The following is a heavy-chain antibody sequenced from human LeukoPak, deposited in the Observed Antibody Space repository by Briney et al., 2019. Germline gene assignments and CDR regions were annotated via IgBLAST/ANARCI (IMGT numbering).Heavy chain of an antibody. J-gene: IGHJ4*02. CDR2: INPHSGGT. Sequence: GAAVKDSSKPSGYTFTYYYIRWVRPAPGQGPEWMGWINPHSGGTNYAQKSRGRVTMTTDTSLSTAYMELSSLTSDDAAVYYCARDLHQLGTVLDYWGQGTLLTVSS. CDR3: ARDLHQLGTVLDY. V-gene: IGHV1-2*02. D-gene: IGHD1-1*01. CDR1: GYTFTYYY.